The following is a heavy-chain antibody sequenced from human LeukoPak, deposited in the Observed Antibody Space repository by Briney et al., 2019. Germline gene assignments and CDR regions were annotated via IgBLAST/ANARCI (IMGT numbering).Heavy chain of an antibody. CDR1: GYSFTSYW. J-gene: IGHJ6*03. Sequence: GESLKISCKGSGYSFTSYWIGWVRQMPGKGLEWMGIICPGDSDTRYSPSFQGQVTISADKPISTAYLQWSSLKASDTAMYYCARHKLDTLLGALSKGGFMDVWGKGTTVTVSS. CDR2: ICPGDSDT. CDR3: ARHKLDTLLGALSKGGFMDV. D-gene: IGHD3-16*01. V-gene: IGHV5-51*01.